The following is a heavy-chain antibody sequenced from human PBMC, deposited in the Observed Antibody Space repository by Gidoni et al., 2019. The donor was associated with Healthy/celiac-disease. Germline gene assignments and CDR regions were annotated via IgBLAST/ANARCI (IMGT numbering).Heavy chain of an antibody. CDR1: GYTFTGYY. J-gene: IGHJ4*02. D-gene: IGHD2-2*01. V-gene: IGHV1-2*02. Sequence: QVQLVQSGAEVKKPGASVKVSCKASGYTFTGYYMHWVRQAPGQGLEWMGWINPNSGGTNYAQKFQGRVTMTRDTSISTAYMELSRLRSDDTAVYYCARAIVVVPASPYYFDYWGQGTLVTVSS. CDR3: ARAIVVVPASPYYFDY. CDR2: INPNSGGT.